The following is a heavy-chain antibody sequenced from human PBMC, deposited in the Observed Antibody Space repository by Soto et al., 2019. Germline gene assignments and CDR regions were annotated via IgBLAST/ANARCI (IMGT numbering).Heavy chain of an antibody. CDR2: IIPVLGVE. V-gene: IGHV1-69*02. CDR1: GGAFSSYI. CDR3: AAGHYYDSSGYFGY. D-gene: IGHD3-22*01. J-gene: IGHJ4*02. Sequence: GASVKVSCKASGGAFSSYIVTWVRQAPGQGLEWIGRIIPVLGVEYYAQKFQERVTITADKSTSTVYMELSSLRSEDTAVYYCAAGHYYDSSGYFGYWGQGTLVTVSS.